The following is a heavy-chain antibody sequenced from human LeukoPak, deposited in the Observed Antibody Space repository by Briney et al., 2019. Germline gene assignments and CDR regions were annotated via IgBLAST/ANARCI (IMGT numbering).Heavy chain of an antibody. V-gene: IGHV4-61*01. CDR1: GGSVSSGSYY. CDR2: IYYSGST. J-gene: IGHJ6*02. D-gene: IGHD3-9*01. CDR3: AREPRVTTHYDILTGYYNGDYYYYGMDV. Sequence: PSETLSLTCTVSGGSVSSGSYYWSWIRQPPGKGLEWIGYIYYSGSTNYNPSLKSRVTISVDTSKNQFSLKLSSVTAADTAVYYCAREPRVTTHYDILTGYYNGDYYYYGMDVWGQGTTVTVSS.